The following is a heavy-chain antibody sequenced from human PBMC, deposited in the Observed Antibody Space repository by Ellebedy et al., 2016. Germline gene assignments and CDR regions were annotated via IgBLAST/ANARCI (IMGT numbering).Heavy chain of an antibody. D-gene: IGHD3-22*01. Sequence: GESLKISCAASGFTFSSYSMNWVRQAPGKGLEWVSYISSSSSTIYYADSVKGRFTISRDNAKNSLYLQMNSLRDEDTAVYYCARDDYYDIFAWDYWGQGTLVTVSS. CDR3: ARDDYYDIFAWDY. CDR1: GFTFSSYS. V-gene: IGHV3-48*02. J-gene: IGHJ4*02. CDR2: ISSSSSTI.